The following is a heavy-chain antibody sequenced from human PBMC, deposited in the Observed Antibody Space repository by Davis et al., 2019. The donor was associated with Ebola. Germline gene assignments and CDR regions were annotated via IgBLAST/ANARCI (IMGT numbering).Heavy chain of an antibody. Sequence: GGSLRLSCAASGFTVSSNYMSWVRQAPWKGLEWVSVIYSGGSTYYADSVKGRFTISRDNSKNTLYLQMNSLRAEDTAVSYCASQDYDILTGYYSPYGMDVWGQGTTVTVSS. J-gene: IGHJ6*02. D-gene: IGHD3-9*01. CDR3: ASQDYDILTGYYSPYGMDV. CDR2: IYSGGST. V-gene: IGHV3-66*04. CDR1: GFTVSSNY.